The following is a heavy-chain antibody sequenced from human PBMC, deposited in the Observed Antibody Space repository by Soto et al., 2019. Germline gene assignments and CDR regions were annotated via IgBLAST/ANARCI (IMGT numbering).Heavy chain of an antibody. Sequence: GASVKVSFKASGYTFTSYYMHWVRQAPGQGLEWMGIINPSGGSTSYAQKFQGRVTMTRDTSTSTFYMELSSLRSEDTSVYYCGRGGFLRPPPGHLIYYIDVWGKGTTV. CDR2: INPSGGST. CDR3: GRGGFLRPPPGHLIYYIDV. V-gene: IGHV1-46*03. D-gene: IGHD3-3*01. J-gene: IGHJ6*03. CDR1: GYTFTSYY.